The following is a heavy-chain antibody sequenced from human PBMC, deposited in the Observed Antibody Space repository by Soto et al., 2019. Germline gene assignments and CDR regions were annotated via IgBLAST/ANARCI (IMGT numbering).Heavy chain of an antibody. CDR1: GFTFSSYA. CDR2: ISFDGSTK. V-gene: IGHV3-30-3*01. CDR3: ARARGIAVAADY. Sequence: QVQLVESGGTVVQPGRSLRLSCAASGFTFSSYAMHWVRQAPGKGLEWVAVISFDGSTKYYADSVKGRFTISRDNSKNTLYLQMNSLRAEETAVYYCARARGIAVAADYWGQGTLVTVSS. J-gene: IGHJ4*02. D-gene: IGHD6-19*01.